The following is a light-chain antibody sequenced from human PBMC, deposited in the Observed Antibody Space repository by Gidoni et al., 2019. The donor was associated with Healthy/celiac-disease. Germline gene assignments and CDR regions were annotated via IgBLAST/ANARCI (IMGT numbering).Light chain of an antibody. Sequence: EIVSTQSPGTLSLSPGERATLSCRASQSVSSSYLAWYQQKPGQAPRLLIYGASSRATCIPDRFSGSGSGTDFTLTISRLEPEDFAVYYCQQYGSSPPWTFGQGTKVEIK. V-gene: IGKV3-20*01. J-gene: IGKJ1*01. CDR1: QSVSSSY. CDR2: GAS. CDR3: QQYGSSPPWT.